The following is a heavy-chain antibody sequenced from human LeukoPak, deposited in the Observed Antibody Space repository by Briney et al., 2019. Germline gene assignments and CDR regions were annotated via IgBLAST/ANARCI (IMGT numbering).Heavy chain of an antibody. CDR1: GASISSRF. CDR2: VSSTAGP. Sequence: SETLSLTCNVSGASISSRFWTWIQQSPGKGLEWIGFVSSTAGPTYNPSLESRVTLSLDTSKSQFSMRLTSVIAADTAIYYCASDFTQGGGLLEDWGPGTLVTVSS. D-gene: IGHD3-16*01. J-gene: IGHJ4*02. CDR3: ASDFTQGGGLLED. V-gene: IGHV4-59*11.